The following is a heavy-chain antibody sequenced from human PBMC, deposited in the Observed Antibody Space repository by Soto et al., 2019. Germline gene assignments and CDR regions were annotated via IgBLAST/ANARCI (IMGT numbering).Heavy chain of an antibody. D-gene: IGHD2-2*01. CDR3: AKGGSPNIVLVPAAITK. Sequence: GGSLRLSCAASGFTFSSYAMSWVRQAPGKGLEWVSSLSGSGKTSNYADSVKGRFTISRDNSKNTLYLQMNSLRAEDTAMYFCAKGGSPNIVLVPAAITKWGQGTLVTVSS. J-gene: IGHJ4*02. CDR1: GFTFSSYA. V-gene: IGHV3-23*01. CDR2: LSGSGKTS.